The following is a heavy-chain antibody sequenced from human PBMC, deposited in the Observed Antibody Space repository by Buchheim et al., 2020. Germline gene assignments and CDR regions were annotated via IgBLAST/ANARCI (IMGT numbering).Heavy chain of an antibody. CDR1: GGSFSGYY. J-gene: IGHJ4*02. CDR2: INHSGST. CDR3: ARLNSIAVAGLDY. Sequence: QVQLQQWGAGLLKPSETLSLTCAVYGGSFSGYYWSWIRQPPGKGLEWIGEINHSGSTNYNPSLKSRVTISVDTSKNQFSLKLSSVTAADTAVYYCARLNSIAVAGLDYWGQRTL. D-gene: IGHD6-19*01. V-gene: IGHV4-34*01.